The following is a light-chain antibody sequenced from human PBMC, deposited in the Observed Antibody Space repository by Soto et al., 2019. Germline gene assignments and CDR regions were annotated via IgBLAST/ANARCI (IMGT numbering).Light chain of an antibody. J-gene: IGKJ4*01. CDR3: HQSYSTPPLT. CDR1: QSISSY. Sequence: DIQMTQSPSSLSASVGDRVTITCRASQSISSYLNWYQQKPGKAPKLLIYAASSLQSGVPSRFSGSGSGTHFILTITSLQPEDFATYCCHQSYSTPPLTFGGGTKVEIK. V-gene: IGKV1-39*01. CDR2: AAS.